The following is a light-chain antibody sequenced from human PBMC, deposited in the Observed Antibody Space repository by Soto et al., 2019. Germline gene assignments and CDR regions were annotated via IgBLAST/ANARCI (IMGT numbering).Light chain of an antibody. V-gene: IGLV2-23*01. CDR3: CSYAGTNTYV. J-gene: IGLJ1*01. CDR1: SSDVGSYNL. Sequence: QSALTQPASVSGSPGQSITISCTGTSSDVGSYNLVSWYQQHPGKAPKLMIYEGSKRPSGVSNRFSGSKSGNTASLTISGLQAEDEADYYFCSYAGTNTYVFGTGTKLTVL. CDR2: EGS.